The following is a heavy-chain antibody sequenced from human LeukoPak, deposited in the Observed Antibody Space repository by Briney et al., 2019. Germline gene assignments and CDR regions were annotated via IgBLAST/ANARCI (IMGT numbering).Heavy chain of an antibody. V-gene: IGHV3-48*01. Sequence: GGSLRLSCAASGFTFKTYSMNWVRQAPGKGLEWVSYISSSSIIISYADSVKGRFTISRDNAENSLYLQMNSLRADDTAVYYCAELGITMIGGVWGKGTTVTISS. CDR1: GFTFKTYS. J-gene: IGHJ6*04. CDR2: ISSSSIII. CDR3: AELGITMIGGV. D-gene: IGHD3-10*02.